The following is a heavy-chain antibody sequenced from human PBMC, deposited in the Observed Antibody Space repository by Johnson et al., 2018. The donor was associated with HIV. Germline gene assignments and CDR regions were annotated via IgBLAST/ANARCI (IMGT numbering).Heavy chain of an antibody. CDR2: ISGSGGST. CDR1: GFTFSDYY. Sequence: VQLVESGGGLVKPGGSLRLSCAASGFTFSDYYMSWVRQAPGKGLEWVSAISGSGGSTYYADSVKGRFTISRDTSKNTLYLQMNSLRAEDTAVYYCAKDAYDYGDYGAFDIWGQGTMVTVSS. CDR3: AKDAYDYGDYGAFDI. V-gene: IGHV3-23*04. J-gene: IGHJ3*02. D-gene: IGHD4-17*01.